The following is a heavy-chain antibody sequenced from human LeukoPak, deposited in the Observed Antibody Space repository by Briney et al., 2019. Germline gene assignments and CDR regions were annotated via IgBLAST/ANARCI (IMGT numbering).Heavy chain of an antibody. V-gene: IGHV3-21*04. Sequence: GGSLRLSCAASGFTFSSYSMNWVRQAPGKGLEWVSSISSSSSYIYYADSVKGRFTISRDNSKNTLYLQMNSLRAEDTAVYYCATEALGPLDYWGQGTLVTVSP. CDR2: ISSSSSYI. CDR3: ATEALGPLDY. CDR1: GFTFSSYS. J-gene: IGHJ4*02.